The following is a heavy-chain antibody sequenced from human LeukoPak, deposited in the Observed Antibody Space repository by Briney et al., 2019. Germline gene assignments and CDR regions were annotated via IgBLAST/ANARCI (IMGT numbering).Heavy chain of an antibody. J-gene: IGHJ4*02. V-gene: IGHV4-39*07. CDR1: GGSISSSSYY. Sequence: SETLSLTCTVSGGSISSSSYYWGWIRQPPGKGLEWIGSINYSGSTYYNPSLKSRVTISVDTSKNQFSLKLSSVTAADTAVYYCARVPRIGSCQAYFDYWGQGTLVTVSS. D-gene: IGHD2-15*01. CDR2: INYSGST. CDR3: ARVPRIGSCQAYFDY.